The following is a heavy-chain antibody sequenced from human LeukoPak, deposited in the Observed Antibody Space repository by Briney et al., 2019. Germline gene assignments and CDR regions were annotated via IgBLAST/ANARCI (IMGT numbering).Heavy chain of an antibody. Sequence: SETLSLTCTVSGGSISSYYWSWIRQPPGKGLEWIGSIYHSGSTNYNPSLKSRVTISVDTSKNQFSLKLSSVTAADTAVYYCARLSAATGTATFDYWGQGTLVTVSS. CDR3: ARLSAATGTATFDY. V-gene: IGHV4-59*08. J-gene: IGHJ4*02. CDR1: GGSISSYY. CDR2: IYHSGST. D-gene: IGHD6-13*01.